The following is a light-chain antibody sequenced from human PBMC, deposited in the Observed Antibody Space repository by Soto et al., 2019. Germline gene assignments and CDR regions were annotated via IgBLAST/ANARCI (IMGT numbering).Light chain of an antibody. V-gene: IGKV3-20*01. J-gene: IGKJ4*01. Sequence: VLSQSPGRLSLSPGETATLSCRASQSVPSTYFAWYQQKSGQPPRLLISGTSNRATGIPDRFSGSGSGRDFTLTISRLEPEDVATYYCQKYNSAPLTFGGGTKVDIK. CDR2: GTS. CDR1: QSVPSTY. CDR3: QKYNSAPLT.